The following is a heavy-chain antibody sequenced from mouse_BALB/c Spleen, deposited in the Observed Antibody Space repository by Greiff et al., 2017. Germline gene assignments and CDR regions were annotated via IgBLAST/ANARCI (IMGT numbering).Heavy chain of an antibody. CDR2: IRLKSNNYAT. V-gene: IGHV6-6*02. CDR1: GFTFTNYW. D-gene: IGHD1-3*01. CDR3: TKKVIDY. J-gene: IGHJ2*02. Sequence: EVQVEESGGGLVQPGGSMKLSCVASGFTFTNYWMNWVRQSPEKGLEWVGEIRLKSNNYATHYAESVKGRFTISRDDSKSSVYLQMNNLSAEDTGIYYCTKKVIDYWGQGTSVTVSS.